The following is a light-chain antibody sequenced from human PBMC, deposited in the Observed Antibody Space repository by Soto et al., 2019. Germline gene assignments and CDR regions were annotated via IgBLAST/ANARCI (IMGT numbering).Light chain of an antibody. CDR2: GAS. V-gene: IGKV3-20*01. J-gene: IGKJ1*01. Sequence: EIVFTQCPGTLAVAPWERSTLSWMASQSVSSSYLAWYQQKPGQAPRLLIYGASSRATGIPDRFSGSGSGTDFTLTISRLEPEDFAVYYCQQYGSSPRTFGQGTKVDIK. CDR3: QQYGSSPRT. CDR1: QSVSSSY.